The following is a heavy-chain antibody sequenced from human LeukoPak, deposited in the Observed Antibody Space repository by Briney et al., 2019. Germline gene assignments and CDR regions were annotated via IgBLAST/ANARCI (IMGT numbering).Heavy chain of an antibody. CDR3: TSRFSTAGGY. CDR1: GFTFSSYN. J-gene: IGHJ4*02. D-gene: IGHD4-17*01. V-gene: IGHV3-21*01. Sequence: PGGSLRLSCAASGFTFSSYNMNWVRQAPGKGLEWVSSISSSVNYIYYADSVKGRFTISRDNAKSSLYLQMNSLRAEDTAVYFCTSRFSTAGGYWGQGTLVTVSS. CDR2: ISSSVNYI.